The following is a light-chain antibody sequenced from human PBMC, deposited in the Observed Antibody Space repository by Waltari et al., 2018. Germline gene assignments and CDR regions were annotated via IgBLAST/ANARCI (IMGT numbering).Light chain of an antibody. Sequence: DIVMTQFPDSLAVSLGERATINCKSSQSVLYRSNNKEYLAWYQHKPGQPAKLLIYWASTRESGVPDRFSGSGSGTDFTLTISSLQAEDVAVYYCQQYCTTPTFGQGTKVEIK. CDR3: QQYCTTPT. V-gene: IGKV4-1*01. CDR2: WAS. J-gene: IGKJ1*01. CDR1: QSVLYRSNNKEY.